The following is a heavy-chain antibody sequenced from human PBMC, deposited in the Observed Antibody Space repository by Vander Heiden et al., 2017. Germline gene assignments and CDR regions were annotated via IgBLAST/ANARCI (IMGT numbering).Heavy chain of an antibody. CDR1: GFTFSSYA. Sequence: QVQLVESGGGVVQPGRSLRLSCAASGFTFSSYAMHWVRQAPGKGREWVAVISYDGSNKYYADSVKGRFTISRDNSKNTLYLQMNSLRAEDTAVYYCARDEIAGIAVAGNVDYWGQGTLVTVSS. J-gene: IGHJ4*02. D-gene: IGHD6-19*01. V-gene: IGHV3-30*04. CDR3: ARDEIAGIAVAGNVDY. CDR2: ISYDGSNK.